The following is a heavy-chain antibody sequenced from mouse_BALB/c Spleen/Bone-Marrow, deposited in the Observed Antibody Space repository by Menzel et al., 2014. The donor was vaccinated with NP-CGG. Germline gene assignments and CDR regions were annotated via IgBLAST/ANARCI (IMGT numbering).Heavy chain of an antibody. J-gene: IGHJ3*01. CDR2: IRNKANGYTT. Sequence: EVQLVESGGGLVQPGGSLRLSCATSGFTFTDYYMSWVRQPPGEALEWLGFIRNKANGYTTEYSASVKGRFTISRDNSQSILYLQMNTRRAEDSATYYCARDRRYDLAWFAYWGQGTLVTVSA. CDR1: GFTFTDYY. V-gene: IGHV7-3*02. D-gene: IGHD2-14*01. CDR3: ARDRRYDLAWFAY.